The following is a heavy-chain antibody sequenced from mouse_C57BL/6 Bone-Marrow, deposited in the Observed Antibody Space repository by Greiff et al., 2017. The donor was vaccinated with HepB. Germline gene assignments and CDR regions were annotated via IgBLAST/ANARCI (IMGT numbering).Heavy chain of an antibody. CDR3: AIITTVVAPYAMDY. J-gene: IGHJ4*01. D-gene: IGHD1-1*01. V-gene: IGHV14-2*01. CDR1: GFNIKDYY. Sequence: VHVKQSGAELVKPGASVKLSCTASGFNIKDYYMHWVKQRTEQGLEWIGRIDPEDGETKYAPKFQGKATITADTSSNTAYLQLSSLTSEDTAVYYCAIITTVVAPYAMDYWGQGTSVTVSS. CDR2: IDPEDGET.